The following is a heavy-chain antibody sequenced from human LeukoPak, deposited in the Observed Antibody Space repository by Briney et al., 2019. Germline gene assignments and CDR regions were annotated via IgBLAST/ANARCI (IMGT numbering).Heavy chain of an antibody. J-gene: IGHJ3*01. V-gene: IGHV3-30*18. CDR1: GFTFSNHG. Sequence: PGGSLRLSCAASGFTFSNHGMHWVRQAPGKGLEWVAVMSYDGGITYYGDSVKGRFTISRDNSMDTLYLQMNSLKPEDTALYYCAKGLAPYYDQATGAFDVWGPGTMVTVSS. D-gene: IGHD3-22*01. CDR2: MSYDGGIT. CDR3: AKGLAPYYDQATGAFDV.